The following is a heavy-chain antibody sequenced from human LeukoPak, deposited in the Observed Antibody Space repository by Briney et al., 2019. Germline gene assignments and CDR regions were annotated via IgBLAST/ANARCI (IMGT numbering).Heavy chain of an antibody. CDR1: GFTFSKYA. J-gene: IGHJ4*02. Sequence: GGSLRLSCVVSGFTFSKYAMSWVRQAPGKGLEWVSTISGSGLRTYYADSVKGRFTISRDNSKNTLYLQMNSLRAEDTAVYYCARRIVLWAPFDYWGQGTLVTVSS. V-gene: IGHV3-23*01. D-gene: IGHD2/OR15-2a*01. CDR2: ISGSGLRT. CDR3: ARRIVLWAPFDY.